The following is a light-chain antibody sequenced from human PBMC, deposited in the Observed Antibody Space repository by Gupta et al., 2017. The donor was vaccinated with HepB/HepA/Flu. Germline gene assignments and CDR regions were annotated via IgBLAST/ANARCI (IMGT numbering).Light chain of an antibody. V-gene: IGLV1-51*02. CDR1: ISNIGNNH. CDR2: ESD. Sequence: SLLTQPPSLSAPPGLKVNISCSGGISNIGNNHVSWYQQLQGTEPKRLIFESDKRPSGISDRFFSCKSGNSATPQITVLQTGDEADDYCGIWDTSMSGCVFGGGTKVTVL. J-gene: IGLJ3*02. CDR3: GIWDTSMSGCV.